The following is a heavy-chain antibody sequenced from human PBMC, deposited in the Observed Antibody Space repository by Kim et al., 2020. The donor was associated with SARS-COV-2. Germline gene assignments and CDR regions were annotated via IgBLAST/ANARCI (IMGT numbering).Heavy chain of an antibody. CDR1: GGVFSSHA. CDR2: IIPMFGTP. J-gene: IGHJ6*02. CDR3: AREIPNYYGSGSRTDYYYYYGMNV. D-gene: IGHD3-10*01. V-gene: IGHV1-69*13. Sequence: SVKVSCKASGGVFSSHAITWVRQAPGQGLEWMGGIIPMFGTPNYAQKFQGRVTITADESTSTAYMELSSLRSEDTAVYYCAREIPNYYGSGSRTDYYYYYGMNVWGQGTTVTVSS.